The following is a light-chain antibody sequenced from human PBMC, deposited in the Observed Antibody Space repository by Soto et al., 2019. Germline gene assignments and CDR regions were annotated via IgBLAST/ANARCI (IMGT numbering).Light chain of an antibody. J-gene: IGLJ1*01. CDR2: DNN. CDR3: GSWDSSLTYV. CDR1: SSNIGNNF. V-gene: IGLV1-51*01. Sequence: QAVVTQPPSVSAAPGQKVTISCSGSSSNIGNNFVTWYRQLPGTAPKLLIYDNNKRPSGIPDRFSGSQSGTSATLGITGLQTGDEAVYYCGSWDSSLTYVFGTGTKLTVL.